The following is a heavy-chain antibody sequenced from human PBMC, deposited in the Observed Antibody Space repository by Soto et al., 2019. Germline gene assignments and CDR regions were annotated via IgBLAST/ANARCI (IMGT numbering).Heavy chain of an antibody. CDR3: ASLRGVYYYCYMDV. CDR2: IYYSGST. Sequence: QLQLQESGPGLVKPSETLSLTCTGSGGSITSSSYYWGWIRQPPGKWLEWIGSIYYSGSTYYNPSLKSRVTISVETSKNQFSLKLSSVTAADTAVYYCASLRGVYYYCYMDVWGKGTTVTVSS. J-gene: IGHJ6*03. D-gene: IGHD3-10*01. CDR1: GGSITSSSYY. V-gene: IGHV4-39*01.